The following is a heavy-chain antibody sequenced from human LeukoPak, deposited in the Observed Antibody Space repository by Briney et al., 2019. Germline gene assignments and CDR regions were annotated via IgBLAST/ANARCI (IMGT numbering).Heavy chain of an antibody. D-gene: IGHD3-3*02. V-gene: IGHV1-8*01. Sequence: WASVKVSCKASGYTFTSYDINWVRQATGQGPEWMGWVNPNSGNTGYAQKFQGRVTMTEDTSTDTAYMELSSLRAEDTAVYYCATDYLLVRYRPPTNDYWGQGTLVTVSS. J-gene: IGHJ4*02. CDR3: ATDYLLVRYRPPTNDY. CDR2: VNPNSGNT. CDR1: GYTFTSYD.